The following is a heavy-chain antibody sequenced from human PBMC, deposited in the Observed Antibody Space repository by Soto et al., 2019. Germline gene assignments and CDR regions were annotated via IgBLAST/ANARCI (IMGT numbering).Heavy chain of an antibody. CDR3: ARDGVGATTFFGFLDY. Sequence: QVQLVESGGGVVQPGGSLRLSCAASASIFKGHGMHWVRQAPGKGLEWVAIIRYDGSDEHYGDSVEGRFTISRDNSKNMLYLQMNSLRAEHTAVYYCARDGVGATTFFGFLDYWGQGTLVTVSS. D-gene: IGHD1-26*01. J-gene: IGHJ4*02. V-gene: IGHV3-33*08. CDR2: IRYDGSDE. CDR1: ASIFKGHG.